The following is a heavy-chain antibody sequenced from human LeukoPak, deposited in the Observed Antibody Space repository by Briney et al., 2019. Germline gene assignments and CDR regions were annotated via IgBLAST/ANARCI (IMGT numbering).Heavy chain of an antibody. V-gene: IGHV4-30-2*05. D-gene: IGHD5-18*01. Sequence: SETLSLTCAVSGGSISSGGYSWSWIRQPPGKGLEWIAYIYYSGSTNYNPSLKSRVSISVDTSKNQFSLKRSSVTSADTAVYYCARSGYSYGYGYWGQGTLVTVSS. CDR1: GGSISSGGYS. CDR3: ARSGYSYGYGY. CDR2: IYYSGST. J-gene: IGHJ4*02.